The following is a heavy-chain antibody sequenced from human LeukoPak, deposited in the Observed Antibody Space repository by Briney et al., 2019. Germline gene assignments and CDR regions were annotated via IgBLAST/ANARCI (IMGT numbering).Heavy chain of an antibody. Sequence: GESLKISCKGSGYSFTSYWIGWVRQMPGKGLEWMGIIYPGDSDTRYSPSFQGQVTISADKSISTAYLQWGSLRASDTAMYYCARRNEYYTYYYALDVWGQGTTVTVSS. CDR2: IYPGDSDT. D-gene: IGHD2/OR15-2a*01. J-gene: IGHJ6*02. V-gene: IGHV5-51*01. CDR3: ARRNEYYTYYYALDV. CDR1: GYSFTSYW.